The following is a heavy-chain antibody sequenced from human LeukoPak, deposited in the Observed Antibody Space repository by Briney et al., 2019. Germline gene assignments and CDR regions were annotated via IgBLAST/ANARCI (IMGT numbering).Heavy chain of an antibody. CDR2: IKEDGSEK. V-gene: IGHV3-7*01. Sequence: GGSLRLSCAASGFTLSSYWMSWARQAPGKGLEWVANIKEDGSEKHYIDSVKGRFTISRDNAKNSLYLLMNSLRPEDTAVYYCARDRSRSVDDYELDCWGQGTLVTVSS. J-gene: IGHJ4*02. CDR1: GFTLSSYW. D-gene: IGHD5/OR15-5a*01. CDR3: ARDRSRSVDDYELDC.